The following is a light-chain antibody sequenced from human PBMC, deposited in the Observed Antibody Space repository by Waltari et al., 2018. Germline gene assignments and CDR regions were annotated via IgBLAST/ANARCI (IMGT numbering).Light chain of an antibody. CDR1: QSVSSNY. V-gene: IGKV3-20*01. CDR3: QQYGRSWNT. CDR2: GSS. Sequence: EIVLTQSPGTLSLSPGERVTLSCRASQSVSSNYLAWYQQRPGQAPRLLIHGSSSRATGIPDRFSGSGSGTDFTLTISRLEPEDFAVYYCQQYGRSWNTFGQGTKLEIK. J-gene: IGKJ2*01.